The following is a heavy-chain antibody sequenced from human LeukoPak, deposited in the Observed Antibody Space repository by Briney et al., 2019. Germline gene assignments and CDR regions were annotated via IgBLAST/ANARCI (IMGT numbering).Heavy chain of an antibody. CDR3: AFLHRSSPYYYFDY. V-gene: IGHV3-23*01. J-gene: IGHJ4*02. CDR2: ISGSGGST. Sequence: GGSLRLSCAASGFTFSSYAMSWVRQAPGKGLEWVSAISGSGGSTYYADSVKGRFTISRDNSKNTLYLQMNSLRAEDTAVYYCAFLHRSSPYYYFDYWGQGTLVTVSS. CDR1: GFTFSSYA. D-gene: IGHD6-6*01.